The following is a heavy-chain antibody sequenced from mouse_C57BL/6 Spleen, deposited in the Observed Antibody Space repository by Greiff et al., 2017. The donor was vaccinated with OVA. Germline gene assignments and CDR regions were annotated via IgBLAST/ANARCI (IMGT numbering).Heavy chain of an antibody. CDR2: IYPYNGVS. CDR1: GYSFTGYY. V-gene: IGHV1-31*01. CDR3: ARGDYGSSYGEAMDY. J-gene: IGHJ4*01. D-gene: IGHD1-1*01. Sequence: VQLKESGPELVKPGASVKISCKASGYSFTGYYMHWVKQSHGNILDWIGYIYPYNGVSSYNQKFKGKATLTVDKSSSTDFMELRSLTSEDSAVYYCARGDYGSSYGEAMDYWGQGTSVTVAS.